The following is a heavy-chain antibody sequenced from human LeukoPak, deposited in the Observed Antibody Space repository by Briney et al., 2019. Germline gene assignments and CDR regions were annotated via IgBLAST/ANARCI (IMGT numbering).Heavy chain of an antibody. CDR2: ISYDGSNK. V-gene: IGHV3-30*18. Sequence: GGSLRLSCAASGFTFSSYGMHWVRQAPGKGLEWVAVISYDGSNKYYADSVKGRFTISRDSSKNTLCLQMNSLRAEDTAVYYCAKGMVAYGSGSLFDYWGQGTLVTVSS. CDR3: AKGMVAYGSGSLFDY. CDR1: GFTFSSYG. J-gene: IGHJ4*02. D-gene: IGHD3-10*01.